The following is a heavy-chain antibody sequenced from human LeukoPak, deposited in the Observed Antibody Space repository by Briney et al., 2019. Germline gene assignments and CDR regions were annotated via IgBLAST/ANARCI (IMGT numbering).Heavy chain of an antibody. CDR2: ISSSSSYI. CDR1: GFTFSSYS. J-gene: IGHJ4*02. V-gene: IGHV3-21*01. CDR3: ARDPRSMVVTPVDY. D-gene: IGHD4-23*01. Sequence: GGSLRLSCAASGFTFSSYSVNWVRQAPGKGLEWVSSISSSSSYIYYADSVKGRFTIPRDNAKNSLYLQMNSLRAEDTAVYYCARDPRSMVVTPVDYCGQGTLVTVSS.